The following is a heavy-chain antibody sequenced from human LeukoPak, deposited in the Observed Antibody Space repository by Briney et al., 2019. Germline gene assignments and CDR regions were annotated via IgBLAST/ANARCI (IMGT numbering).Heavy chain of an antibody. CDR1: GFTFSSYG. CDR2: ISYDGSNK. CDR3: AKNRAGYCSGGSCLELDY. Sequence: PGGSLRLSCAASGFTFSSYGMHWVRQAPGKGLEWVAVISYDGSNKYYADSVKGRFTISRDNSKNTLYLQVNSLRAEDTAVYYCAKNRAGYCSGGSCLELDYWGQGTLVTVSS. V-gene: IGHV3-30*18. J-gene: IGHJ4*02. D-gene: IGHD2-15*01.